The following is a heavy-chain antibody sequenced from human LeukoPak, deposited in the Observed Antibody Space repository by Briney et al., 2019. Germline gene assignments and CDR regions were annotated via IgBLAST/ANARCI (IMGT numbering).Heavy chain of an antibody. J-gene: IGHJ3*02. CDR2: INTNSGGT. V-gene: IGHV1-2*02. D-gene: IGHD2-15*01. Sequence: GASVKVSCKASGYTFTGYYMHWVRQAPGQGLEWMGWINTNSGGTNYAQKFQGRVTMTRDTSISTAYMELSRLRSDDTAVYYCARVNVVVVAATPGAFDIWGQGTMVTVSS. CDR1: GYTFTGYY. CDR3: ARVNVVVVAATPGAFDI.